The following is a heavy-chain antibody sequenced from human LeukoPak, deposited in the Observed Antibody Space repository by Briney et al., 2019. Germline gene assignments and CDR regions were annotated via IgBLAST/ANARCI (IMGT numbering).Heavy chain of an antibody. J-gene: IGHJ4*02. V-gene: IGHV5-51*01. CDR2: IYPGDSDT. CDR1: GYSFTSYW. CDR3: ARQHTYYYDSSGYPFFDY. D-gene: IGHD3-22*01. Sequence: GESLKISCKGSGYSFTSYWTGWVLQMPGKGLEWMVIIYPGDSDTRYSPSFQGQVTISADKSISTAYLQWSSLKASDTAMYYCARQHTYYYDSSGYPFFDYWGQGTLVTVSS.